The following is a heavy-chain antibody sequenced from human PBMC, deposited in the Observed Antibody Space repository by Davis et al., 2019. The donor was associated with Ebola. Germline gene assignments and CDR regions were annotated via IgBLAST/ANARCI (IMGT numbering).Heavy chain of an antibody. CDR2: ISAYNGNT. Sequence: ASVKVSCKASGYTFTSYGISWVRQAPGQGLEWMGWISAYNGNTNYAQKLQGRVTMTTDTSTSTAYMELRSLRSDDTAVYYCARDVLRFLEWLLNPFDYWGQGTLVTVSS. CDR1: GYTFTSYG. V-gene: IGHV1-18*04. CDR3: ARDVLRFLEWLLNPFDY. J-gene: IGHJ4*02. D-gene: IGHD3-3*01.